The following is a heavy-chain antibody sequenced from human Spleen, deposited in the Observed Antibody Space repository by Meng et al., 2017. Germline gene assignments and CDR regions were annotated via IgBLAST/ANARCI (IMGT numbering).Heavy chain of an antibody. D-gene: IGHD3-10*01. CDR3: ARRRGGSGRDC. V-gene: IGHV4-39*01. J-gene: IGHJ4*02. CDR2: IYHSGST. Sequence: QLQHEESGPGLVKPSETLSLTCTVSGGSISSSNYYWDWIRQPPGKGLEWIGAIYHSGSTSYNPSLQSRVTMFVDTSKNQFSLMLTSVTATDTAVYYCARRRGGSGRDCWGQGTLVTVSS. CDR1: GGSISSSNYY.